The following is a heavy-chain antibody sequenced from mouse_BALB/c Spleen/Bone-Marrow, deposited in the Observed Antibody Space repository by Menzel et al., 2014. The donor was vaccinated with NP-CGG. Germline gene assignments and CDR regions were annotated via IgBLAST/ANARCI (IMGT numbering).Heavy chain of an antibody. V-gene: IGHV7-3*02. J-gene: IGHJ1*01. CDR1: GFTFTDYY. Sequence: EVQGVESGGGLVQPGGSLRLSRATSGFTFTDYYMSWVRQPPGKALEWLGFIRNKAKGYTTEYSASVKGRFTISRDNSQSILYLQMNTLRAEDSATYYCARDENVGIYWYFDVWGAGTTVTVSS. D-gene: IGHD4-1*01. CDR3: ARDENVGIYWYFDV. CDR2: IRNKAKGYTT.